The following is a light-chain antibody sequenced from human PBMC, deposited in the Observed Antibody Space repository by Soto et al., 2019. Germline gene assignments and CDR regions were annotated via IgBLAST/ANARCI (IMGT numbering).Light chain of an antibody. J-gene: IGKJ4*01. Sequence: RQMAHSPSSLSSSVGDSVTITCRASQGISTFLAWYQQHPGTAPKRLIYDASNLQSGVPSRFSGSGSGTEFTLTISSLQPEDFATYYCQQVNNYPLTFGGGTKVDIK. CDR3: QQVNNYPLT. CDR1: QGISTF. V-gene: IGKV1-9*01. CDR2: DAS.